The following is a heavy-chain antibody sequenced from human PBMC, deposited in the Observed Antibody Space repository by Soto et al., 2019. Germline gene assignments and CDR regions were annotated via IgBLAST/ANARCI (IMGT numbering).Heavy chain of an antibody. CDR3: AKDQDSSGWPYYFDY. CDR1: GFTFDYYT. J-gene: IGHJ4*02. D-gene: IGHD6-19*01. V-gene: IGHV3-43*01. Sequence: GGSLILFCAASGFTFDYYTMHWVRQAPGKGLEWVSLISWDGGSTYYADSVKGRFTISRDNSKNSLYLQMNSLRTEDTALYYCAKDQDSSGWPYYFDYWGQGTLVTVSS. CDR2: ISWDGGST.